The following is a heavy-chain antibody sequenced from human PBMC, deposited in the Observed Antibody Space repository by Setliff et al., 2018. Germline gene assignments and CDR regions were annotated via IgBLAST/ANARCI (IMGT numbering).Heavy chain of an antibody. D-gene: IGHD5-12*01. V-gene: IGHV1-18*01. CDR2: ISAYTGKA. CDR1: GYTFVSYG. CDR3: ARGNPAERYEY. Sequence: ASVKVSCKAAGYTFVSYGLSWVRQAPGQGLEWMGWISAYTGKADYAQNFQGRVTMTTDTSTSTAYMELSSLRFDDTAVYYCARGNPAERYEYWGQGTLVTVSS. J-gene: IGHJ1*01.